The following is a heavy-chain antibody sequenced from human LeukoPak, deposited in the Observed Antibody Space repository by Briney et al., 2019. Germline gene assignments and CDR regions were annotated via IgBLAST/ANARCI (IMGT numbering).Heavy chain of an antibody. CDR1: GASFSGYY. CDR2: INHSGST. V-gene: IGHV4-34*01. CDR3: ARAITLKQWLVEYYYYYYMDV. J-gene: IGHJ6*03. Sequence: PSQTLSLTCAVYGASFSGYYWSWIRQPPGKGLEWLGEINHSGSTYYNPSLKSRVTISVDTSKNQFSLKLSSVTAADTAVYYCARAITLKQWLVEYYYYYYMDVWGKGTTVTVSS. D-gene: IGHD6-19*01.